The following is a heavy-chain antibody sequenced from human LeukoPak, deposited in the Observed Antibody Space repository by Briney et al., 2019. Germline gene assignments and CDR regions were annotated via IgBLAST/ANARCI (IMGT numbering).Heavy chain of an antibody. CDR1: GYTFTSYD. CDR2: MNPNSGNT. J-gene: IGHJ6*02. V-gene: IGHV1-8*01. D-gene: IGHD4-17*01. CDR3: TRLDGTFYGDHYYYYGMDV. Sequence: ASVKVSCKASGYTFTSYDINWVRRATGQGLEWMGWMNPNSGNTGYAQKFQGRVTMTRNTSISTVYMELSSLRSEDTAVYYCTRLDGTFYGDHYYYYGMDVWGQGTTVTVSS.